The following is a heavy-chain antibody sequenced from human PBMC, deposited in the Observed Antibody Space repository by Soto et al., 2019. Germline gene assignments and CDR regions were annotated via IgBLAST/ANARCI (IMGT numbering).Heavy chain of an antibody. CDR2: IYYSGST. D-gene: IGHD3-10*01. CDR3: ARGEVTMVRGVRYYYYGMDV. CDR1: GGSISSYY. V-gene: IGHV4-59*01. Sequence: SETLSLTCTVSGGSISSYYWSWIRQPPWKGLEWIGYIYYSGSTNYNPSLKSRVTISVDTSKNQFSLKLSSVTAADTAVYYCARGEVTMVRGVRYYYYGMDVWAQGTTVTVSS. J-gene: IGHJ6*02.